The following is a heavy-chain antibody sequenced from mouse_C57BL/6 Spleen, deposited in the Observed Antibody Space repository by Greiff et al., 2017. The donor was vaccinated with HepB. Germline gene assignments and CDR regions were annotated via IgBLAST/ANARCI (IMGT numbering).Heavy chain of an antibody. CDR1: GYTFTSYW. CDR2: IYPGSGST. J-gene: IGHJ4*01. V-gene: IGHV1-55*01. D-gene: IGHD1-1*01. Sequence: QLQQPGAELVKPGASVKMSCKASGYTFTSYWITWVKQRPGQGLEWIGDIYPGSGSTNYNEKFKSKATLTVDTSSSTAYMQLSSLTSEDSAVYYCARMDYYGSSYHAMDYWGQGASVTVSS. CDR3: ARMDYYGSSYHAMDY.